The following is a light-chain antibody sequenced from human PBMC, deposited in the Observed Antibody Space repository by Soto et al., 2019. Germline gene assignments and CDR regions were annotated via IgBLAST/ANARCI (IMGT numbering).Light chain of an antibody. CDR2: ANN. CDR3: QSYDSSRSPLYV. J-gene: IGLJ1*01. CDR1: SSNIGAGYD. Sequence: QSVPTQPPSVSGAPGQRVSISCTGSSSNIGAGYDVHWYQHLPGTAPKLLIYANNNRPSGVPDRFSGSKSGTSASLAITGLQAEDEADYYCQSYDSSRSPLYVFGTGTKLTVL. V-gene: IGLV1-40*01.